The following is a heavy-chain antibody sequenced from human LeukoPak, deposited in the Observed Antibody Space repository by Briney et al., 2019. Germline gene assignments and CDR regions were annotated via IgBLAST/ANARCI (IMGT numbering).Heavy chain of an antibody. Sequence: PSETLSLTCTVSAASISSYYWSWIRHPPGKGLEWRGSIYFIGSTYYNPPLKSRVTISVDTSKNQFSLKLSSVTAADTAVYYCASGRYFDWSKKGYYFDYWGQGTLVTVAS. CDR3: ASGRYFDWSKKGYYFDY. CDR1: AASISSYY. D-gene: IGHD3-9*01. V-gene: IGHV4-59*05. CDR2: IYFIGST. J-gene: IGHJ4*02.